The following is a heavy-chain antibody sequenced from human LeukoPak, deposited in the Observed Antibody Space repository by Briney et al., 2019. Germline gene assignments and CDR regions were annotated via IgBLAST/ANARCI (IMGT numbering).Heavy chain of an antibody. D-gene: IGHD2-15*01. CDR1: GGSISSYY. CDR2: IYTSGST. V-gene: IGHV4-4*07. J-gene: IGHJ5*02. CDR3: ARYGPWGVVVAATCTFDP. Sequence: SETLSLTCTVSGGSISSYYWSWIRQPAGKGLEWIGRIYTSGSTNYNPSLKSRVTMSVDTSKNQFSLKLSSVTAADTAVYYCARYGPWGVVVAATCTFDPWGQGTLVTVSS.